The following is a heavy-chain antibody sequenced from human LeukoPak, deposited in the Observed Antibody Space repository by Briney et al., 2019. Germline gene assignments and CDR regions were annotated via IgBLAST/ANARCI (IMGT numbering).Heavy chain of an antibody. J-gene: IGHJ4*02. Sequence: QSGGSLRLSCAASGFTFSSYAMHWVRQAPGKGLEWVAVISYDGSNKYYADSVKGRFTISRDNSKNTLYLQMNSMRAEDTAVYDCARSADYWGQGTLVTVSS. CDR3: ARSADY. CDR2: ISYDGSNK. CDR1: GFTFSSYA. V-gene: IGHV3-30*04.